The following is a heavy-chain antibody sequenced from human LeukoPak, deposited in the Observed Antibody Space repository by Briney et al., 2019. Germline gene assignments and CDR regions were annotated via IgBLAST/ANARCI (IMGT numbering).Heavy chain of an antibody. CDR3: AKDFGVVGAYSSRWLDP. J-gene: IGHJ5*02. D-gene: IGHD1-26*01. Sequence: PGGSLRLSCAASGFTFSSYGMHWVRQAPGKGLEWVAVVWYDGSKKYSADSVKGRITISRDDSKNTLYLQMNSLRAEDTAVYYCAKDFGVVGAYSSRWLDPWGQGTLVTVSS. CDR2: VWYDGSKK. V-gene: IGHV3-33*06. CDR1: GFTFSSYG.